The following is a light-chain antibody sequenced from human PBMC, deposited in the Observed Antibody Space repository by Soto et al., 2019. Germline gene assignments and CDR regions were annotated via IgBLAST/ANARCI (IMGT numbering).Light chain of an antibody. Sequence: EIVMTQSPATLSVSPGERATLSCRASQSVSGSLAWYQQKPGQAPSLLIYGASTRATGVPARFSGSGSGTEFTLTISSLXSXXXAVYYCQQYNNWPPLTFGGGTKVEIK. CDR1: QSVSGS. J-gene: IGKJ4*01. CDR2: GAS. CDR3: QQYNNWPPLT. V-gene: IGKV3-15*01.